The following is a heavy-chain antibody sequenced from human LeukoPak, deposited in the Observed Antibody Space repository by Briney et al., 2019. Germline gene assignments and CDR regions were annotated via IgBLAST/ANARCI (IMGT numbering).Heavy chain of an antibody. CDR1: GYTFTSYG. D-gene: IGHD6-13*01. CDR2: ISAYNGNT. Sequence: ASVKVSCKASGYTFTSYGISWVRQAPGQGLEWMGWISAYNGNTNYAQKLQGRATMTTDTSTSTAYMELRSLRSDDTAVYYCARIPIAAGMEDNWFDPWGQGTLVTVSS. CDR3: ARIPIAAGMEDNWFDP. J-gene: IGHJ5*02. V-gene: IGHV1-18*01.